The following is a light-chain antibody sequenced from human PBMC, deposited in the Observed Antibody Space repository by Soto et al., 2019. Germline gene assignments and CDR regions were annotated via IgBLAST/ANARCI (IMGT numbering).Light chain of an antibody. CDR1: NSNIGSNT. J-gene: IGLJ1*01. CDR2: YDN. Sequence: QSVLTQPPSASGTPGQRVTISCSGSNSNIGSNTVNWYQQLPGTAPKLLIYYDNLRPSGVPDRISGSKSGTSASLAISGLQSDHEADYYCAAWDDSLNGRVFGTGTKVTVL. V-gene: IGLV1-44*01. CDR3: AAWDDSLNGRV.